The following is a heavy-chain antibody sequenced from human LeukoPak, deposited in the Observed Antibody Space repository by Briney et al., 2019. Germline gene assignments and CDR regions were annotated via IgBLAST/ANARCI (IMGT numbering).Heavy chain of an antibody. Sequence: GGSLRLSCAASGFTFSSYAMSWVRQAPGKGLEWVSAISGSGGSTYYADSVKGRFTTSGDNAKNSLYLQMNSLRAEDTAVYYCASAPLGSTRPWGQGTLVTVSS. D-gene: IGHD1-26*01. CDR1: GFTFSSYA. CDR2: ISGSGGST. V-gene: IGHV3-23*01. CDR3: ASAPLGSTRP. J-gene: IGHJ5*02.